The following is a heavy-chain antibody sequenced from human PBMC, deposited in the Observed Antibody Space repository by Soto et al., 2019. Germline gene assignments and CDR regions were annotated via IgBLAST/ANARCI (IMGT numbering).Heavy chain of an antibody. CDR1: GFTFNSYA. CDR3: ARVIYGGWSTIKDYYYYAMDV. Sequence: GGSLRLSCAASGFTFNSYAMTWVRQAPGKGLEWVSYISGGSSRIFYADSVKGRFTISRDNAKNSLYLQMNSLRDEDTGVYYCARVIYGGWSTIKDYYYYAMDVWGQGTTVTVSS. V-gene: IGHV3-48*02. D-gene: IGHD5-12*01. CDR2: ISGGSSRI. J-gene: IGHJ6*02.